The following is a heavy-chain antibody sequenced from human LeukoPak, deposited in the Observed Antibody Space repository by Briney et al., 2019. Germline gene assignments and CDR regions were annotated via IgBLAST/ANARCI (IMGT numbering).Heavy chain of an antibody. CDR2: INHSGST. D-gene: IGHD2-2*01. Sequence: SETLSLTCAVYGGSFSGYYWSWIRQPPGKGLEWIGEINHSGSTNYNLSLKSRVTISVDTSKNQFSLKLSSVTAADTAVYYCARGRYCSSTSCYATTDYWGQGTLVTVSS. J-gene: IGHJ4*02. CDR1: GGSFSGYY. CDR3: ARGRYCSSTSCYATTDY. V-gene: IGHV4-34*01.